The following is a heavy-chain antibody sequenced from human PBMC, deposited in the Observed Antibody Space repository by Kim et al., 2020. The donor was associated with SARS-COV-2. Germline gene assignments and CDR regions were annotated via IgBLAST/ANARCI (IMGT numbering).Heavy chain of an antibody. Sequence: GGSLRLSCATSGFTFSSYGMNWVRQAPGKGLEWISYISSSSSTINYADSVKGRFTISRDSAKNSLYLQINSLRDEDTAVYYCARSNSMDVWGQGTTVNVS. CDR2: ISSSSSTI. CDR1: GFTFSSYG. CDR3: ARSNSMDV. V-gene: IGHV3-48*02. J-gene: IGHJ6*02.